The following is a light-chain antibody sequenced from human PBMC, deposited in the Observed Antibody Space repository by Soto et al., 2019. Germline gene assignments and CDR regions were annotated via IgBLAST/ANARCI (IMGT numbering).Light chain of an antibody. V-gene: IGKV1-6*01. CDR3: LQNSDYPPT. CDR1: QGIRND. CDR2: AAS. J-gene: IGKJ3*01. Sequence: IQMTQSPSTLSASVGDRVTITCRASQGIRNDLGWYQQKPGQAPKLLIFAASSLQVGVPSRFSGSGSGTDFTLTISSLQPEDFATYYCLQNSDYPPTFGPGTKGDIK.